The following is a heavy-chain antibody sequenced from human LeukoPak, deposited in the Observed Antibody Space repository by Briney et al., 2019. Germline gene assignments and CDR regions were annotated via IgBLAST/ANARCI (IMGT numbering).Heavy chain of an antibody. Sequence: SETLSLTCTVSGYSISSGYYWGWIRQPPGKGLEWIGSIYHSGSTYYNPSLKSRVTISVDTSKNQFSLKLNSVTAADTAMYYCARDLGANYPVDPWGQGTLVTVSA. V-gene: IGHV4-38-2*02. CDR2: IYHSGST. CDR1: GYSISSGYY. D-gene: IGHD4/OR15-4a*01. J-gene: IGHJ5*02. CDR3: ARDLGANYPVDP.